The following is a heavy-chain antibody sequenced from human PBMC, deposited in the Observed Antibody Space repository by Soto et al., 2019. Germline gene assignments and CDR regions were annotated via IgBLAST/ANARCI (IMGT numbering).Heavy chain of an antibody. Sequence: QITLKESGPTLVKPTQTLTLTCTFSGFSLSTSGVGVGWIRQPPGKALEWLALIYWDDDKRYSPSLKSRLTITKDTAKNQVVLTMTNMDPVDTATYCFAHRPQRIIFDYWGQGTLVTVSS. D-gene: IGHD3-16*01. CDR1: GFSLSTSGVG. J-gene: IGHJ4*02. V-gene: IGHV2-5*02. CDR2: IYWDDDK. CDR3: AHRPQRIIFDY.